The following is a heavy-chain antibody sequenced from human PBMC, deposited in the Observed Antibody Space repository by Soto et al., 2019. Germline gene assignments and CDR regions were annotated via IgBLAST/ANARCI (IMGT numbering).Heavy chain of an antibody. CDR2: ISGSGGST. CDR1: GFTFSSYA. J-gene: IGHJ4*02. CDR3: ARRINYDSSGYYY. V-gene: IGHV3-23*01. Sequence: GGSLRLSCAASGFTFSSYAMSWVRQAPGKGLEWVSAISGSGGSTYYADSVKGRFTISRDNSKNTLYLQMNSLRAEDTAVYYCARRINYDSSGYYYWGQGTLVTVSS. D-gene: IGHD3-22*01.